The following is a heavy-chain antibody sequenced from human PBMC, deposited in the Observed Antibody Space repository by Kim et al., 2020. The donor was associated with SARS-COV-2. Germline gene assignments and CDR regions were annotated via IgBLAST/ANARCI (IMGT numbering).Heavy chain of an antibody. V-gene: IGHV4-34*01. J-gene: IGHJ3*02. CDR1: GGSFSGYY. CDR2: INHSGST. D-gene: IGHD2-15*01. Sequence: SETLSLTCAVYGGSFSGYYWSWIRQPPGKGLEWIGEINHSGSTNYNPSLKSRVTISVDTSKNQFSLKLSSVTAADTAVYYCARGRGYCSGGSCYSRITLGACDIWGQGTMVTVSS. CDR3: ARGRGYCSGGSCYSRITLGACDI.